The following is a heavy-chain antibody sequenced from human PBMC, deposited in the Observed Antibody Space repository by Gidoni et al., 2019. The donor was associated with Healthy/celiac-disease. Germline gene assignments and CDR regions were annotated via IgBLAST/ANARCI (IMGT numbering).Heavy chain of an antibody. V-gene: IGHV4-31*03. CDR2: IYYSGST. CDR3: ARAVDYGDYETRQQSYYFDY. Sequence: QVQLQESGPGLVKPSQTLSLTCTVSGGSISSGGYYWGWIRQHPGKGLEWIGYIYYSGSTYYNPSLKSRVTISVDTSKNQFSLKLSSVTAADTAVYYCARAVDYGDYETRQQSYYFDYWGQGTLVTVSS. J-gene: IGHJ4*02. CDR1: GGSISSGGYY. D-gene: IGHD4-17*01.